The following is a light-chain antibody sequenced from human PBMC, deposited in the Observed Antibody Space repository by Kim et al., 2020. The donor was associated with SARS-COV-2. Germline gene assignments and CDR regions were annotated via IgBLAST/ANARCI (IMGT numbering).Light chain of an antibody. CDR1: SSDVGGYNY. CDR2: DVN. J-gene: IGLJ3*02. CDR3: STYARSATWL. Sequence: LTQPATVSGSPGQSITISCTGTSSDVGGYNYVSWYQQHPGKVPKLMIYDVNRRPSGVSNRFSGSKSGNTASLTISGLQAGDEAAYYCSTYARSATWLFGGGTQLTVL. V-gene: IGLV2-14*03.